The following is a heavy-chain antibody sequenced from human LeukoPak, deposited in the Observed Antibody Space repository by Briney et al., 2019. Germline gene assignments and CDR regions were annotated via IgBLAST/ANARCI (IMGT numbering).Heavy chain of an antibody. CDR3: AKASITMVFGYFQH. CDR1: GFTFDDYA. J-gene: IGHJ1*01. V-gene: IGHV3-43D*03. D-gene: IGHD3-10*01. CDR2: ISWDGGST. Sequence: GGSLRLSCAASGFTFDDYAMHWVRQAPGKGLEWVSLISWDGGSTYYADSVKGRFTISRDNSKNSLYLQMNSLRAEDTALYYCAKASITMVFGYFQHWGQGTLVTVSS.